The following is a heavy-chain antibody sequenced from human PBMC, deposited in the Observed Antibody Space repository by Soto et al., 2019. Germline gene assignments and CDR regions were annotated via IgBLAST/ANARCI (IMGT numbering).Heavy chain of an antibody. J-gene: IGHJ6*02. CDR2: IKSKTDGGTT. V-gene: IGHV3-15*01. CDR1: GFSFSSAW. D-gene: IGHD2-15*01. Sequence: GGSLRLSCAASGFSFSSAWMSWVRQAPGKGLEWVGRIKSKTDGGTTDYAAPVKGRFTISRDDSKNTLYLQMNSLKTEDTAVYYCTTLCSGGSCYSEYYYYGMDVWGQGTTVTVSS. CDR3: TTLCSGGSCYSEYYYYGMDV.